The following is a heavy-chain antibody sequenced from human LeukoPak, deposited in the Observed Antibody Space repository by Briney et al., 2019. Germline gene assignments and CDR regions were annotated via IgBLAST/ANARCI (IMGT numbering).Heavy chain of an antibody. D-gene: IGHD2-2*01. CDR3: ARALSSTRTLDV. J-gene: IGHJ6*04. CDR1: GGSFSGYY. CDR2: INHSGST. Sequence: SETLSLTCAVYGGSFSGYYWSWIRQPPGKGLEWIGEINHSGSTSYNPSLKSRVTISVDTSKNQFSLKLSSVTAADTAVYYCARALSSTRTLDVWGKGTTVTVSS. V-gene: IGHV4-34*01.